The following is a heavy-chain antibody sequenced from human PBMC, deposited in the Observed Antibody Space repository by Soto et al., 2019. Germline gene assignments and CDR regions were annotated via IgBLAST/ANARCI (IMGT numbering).Heavy chain of an antibody. Sequence: EVQMVESGGGLVKPGGSLRLSCAVSGFSFRDAWMNWVRQAPGKGLEWVGRIKSKAAGGAIDYAAPVKDRFTISRDDSKDTPYLQINSLKTEDTAMYYCTTDGSFGGVVVAFHLWGQGTMLSVSS. CDR3: TTDGSFGGVVVAFHL. CDR1: GFSFRDAW. CDR2: IKSKAAGGAI. D-gene: IGHD3-10*01. V-gene: IGHV3-15*07. J-gene: IGHJ3*01.